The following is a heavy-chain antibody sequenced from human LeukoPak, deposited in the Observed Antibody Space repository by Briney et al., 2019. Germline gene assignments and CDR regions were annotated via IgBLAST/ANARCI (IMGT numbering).Heavy chain of an antibody. CDR1: GFTFSTYW. CDR2: INSGGTTT. CDR3: ATSNWFDP. D-gene: IGHD2-2*01. Sequence: GGSLRLSCAASGFTFSTYWMHWARQAPGKGLVWVSRINSGGTTTNYADSVKGRFTISRDNAKNTLYLQMNSLGGEDTAVYYCATSNWFDPWGQGTLVTVSS. J-gene: IGHJ5*02. V-gene: IGHV3-74*01.